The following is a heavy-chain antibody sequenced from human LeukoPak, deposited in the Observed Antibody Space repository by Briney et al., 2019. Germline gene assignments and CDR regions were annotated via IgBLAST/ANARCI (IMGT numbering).Heavy chain of an antibody. CDR3: ARGLLFSWFDP. CDR1: GGSISSGGYY. Sequence: SQTLSLTCTVSGGSISSGGYYWSWIRQHPGKGLEWIGYLYYSGSTYYNPSLKSRVTISVDTSKNQFSLKLSSVTAADTAVYYGARGLLFSWFDPWGQGTLVSVSS. V-gene: IGHV4-31*03. J-gene: IGHJ5*02. D-gene: IGHD2-21*02. CDR2: LYYSGST.